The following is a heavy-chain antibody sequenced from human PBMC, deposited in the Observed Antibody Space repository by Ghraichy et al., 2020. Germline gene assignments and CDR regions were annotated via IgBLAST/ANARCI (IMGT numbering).Heavy chain of an antibody. CDR2: ISAYNGNT. J-gene: IGHJ5*02. D-gene: IGHD2-2*02. Sequence: ASVKVSCKASGYTFTSYGISWVRQAPGQGLEWMGWISAYNGNTNYAQKLQGRVTMTTDTSTSTAYMELRSLRSDDTAVYYCARGGMVPAAILNRPYNWFDPWGQGTLVTVSS. CDR1: GYTFTSYG. V-gene: IGHV1-18*01. CDR3: ARGGMVPAAILNRPYNWFDP.